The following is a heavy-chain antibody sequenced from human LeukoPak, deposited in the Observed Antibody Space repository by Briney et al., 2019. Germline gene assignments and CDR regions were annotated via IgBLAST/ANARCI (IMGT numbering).Heavy chain of an antibody. Sequence: SETLSLTCTVSGGSITSSSYYWGWIRQPPGKGLEWIGSMYYSGRTYYNPSLKSRVTISVDTSKNQFSLKLSSVTAADTAVYYCASNYYDSSGYSIWGQGTMVTVSS. CDR3: ASNYYDSSGYSI. CDR2: MYYSGRT. D-gene: IGHD3-22*01. CDR1: GGSITSSSYY. J-gene: IGHJ3*02. V-gene: IGHV4-39*07.